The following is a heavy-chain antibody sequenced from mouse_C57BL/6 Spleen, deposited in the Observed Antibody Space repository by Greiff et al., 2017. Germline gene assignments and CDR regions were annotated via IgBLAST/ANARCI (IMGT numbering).Heavy chain of an antibody. Sequence: EVKLMESGAELVKPGASVKLSCTASGFNIKDYYMHWVKQRTEQGLEWIGRIDPEDGDTKYAPKFQGKATITADTSSNTAYRQLSSLTSEDTAVYYCARAYSNYFDYWGQGTTLTVSS. V-gene: IGHV14-2*01. J-gene: IGHJ2*01. CDR2: IDPEDGDT. CDR3: ARAYSNYFDY. D-gene: IGHD2-5*01. CDR1: GFNIKDYY.